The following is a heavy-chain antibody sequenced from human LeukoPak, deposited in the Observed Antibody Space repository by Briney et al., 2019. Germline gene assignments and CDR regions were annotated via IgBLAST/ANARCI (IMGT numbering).Heavy chain of an antibody. J-gene: IGHJ4*02. Sequence: SETLSLTCSVSNGSISSHFWTWIRQPPGKGLEWIGYITYSGRTNENPSLKSRITLSADMSKNQFSLKVTSVTAADTAVYYCARAGLTGKVDSWGQGTLVLVSS. CDR3: ARAGLTGKVDS. CDR1: NGSISSHF. D-gene: IGHD3-9*01. V-gene: IGHV4-59*11. CDR2: ITYSGRT.